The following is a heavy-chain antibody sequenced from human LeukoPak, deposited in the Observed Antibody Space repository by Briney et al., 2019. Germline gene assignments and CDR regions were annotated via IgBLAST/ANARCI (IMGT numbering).Heavy chain of an antibody. CDR2: IYTSGST. J-gene: IGHJ4*02. CDR3: ARVYCSGGSCYLDY. Sequence: SETLSLTCTVSGGSISSSSYYWGWIRQPPGKGLEWIGRIYTSGSTNYNPSLKSRVTMSVDTSKNQFSLKLSSVTAADTAVYYCARVYCSGGSCYLDYWGQGTLVTVSS. D-gene: IGHD2-15*01. CDR1: GGSISSSSYY. V-gene: IGHV4-39*07.